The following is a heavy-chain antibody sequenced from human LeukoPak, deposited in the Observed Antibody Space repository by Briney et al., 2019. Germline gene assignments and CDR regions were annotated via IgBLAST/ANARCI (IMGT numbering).Heavy chain of an antibody. Sequence: GGSLRLSCAASGFTFTNYAMNWVRQAPGKGLEWVATVSYDGTDTSYADSVKGRFAIFRDNSKNTLYLQMNSLRTEDTAVYYCAKDLSDPVMVIESWGQGTLVTVSS. J-gene: IGHJ4*02. CDR2: VSYDGTDT. CDR3: AKDLSDPVMVIES. CDR1: GFTFTNYA. V-gene: IGHV3-30*09. D-gene: IGHD5-18*01.